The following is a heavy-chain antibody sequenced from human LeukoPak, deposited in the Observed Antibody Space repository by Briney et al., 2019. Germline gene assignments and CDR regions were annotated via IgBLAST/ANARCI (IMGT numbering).Heavy chain of an antibody. CDR1: GFTLSNS. J-gene: IGHJ3*02. Sequence: GGSLRLSCAVSGFTLSNSMNWVRQAPGKGLEWISYISGSGFTIHYADSVKGRFTISRDNAKNSLYLQMNSLRAEDTAVYYCARDQIVVVTAGSAFDIWGQGTMVTVSS. CDR2: ISGSGFTI. V-gene: IGHV3-48*01. CDR3: ARDQIVVVTAGSAFDI. D-gene: IGHD2-21*02.